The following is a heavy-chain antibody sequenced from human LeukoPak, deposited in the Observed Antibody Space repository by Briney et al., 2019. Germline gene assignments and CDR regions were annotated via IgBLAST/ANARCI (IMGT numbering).Heavy chain of an antibody. J-gene: IGHJ3*02. CDR3: AREAQGYGETGAFDI. D-gene: IGHD4-17*01. V-gene: IGHV1-2*02. Sequence: ASVKVSCKASGYTFTGYHMHWVRQAPGQGLEWMGWINPNSGGTNYAQKFQGRVTMTRDTSISTAYMELSRLRSDDTAVYYCAREAQGYGETGAFDIWGQGTMVTVSS. CDR2: INPNSGGT. CDR1: GYTFTGYH.